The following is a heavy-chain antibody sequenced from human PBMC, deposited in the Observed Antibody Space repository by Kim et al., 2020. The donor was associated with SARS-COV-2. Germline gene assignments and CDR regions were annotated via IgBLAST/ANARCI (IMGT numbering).Heavy chain of an antibody. CDR3: ARGTRQWLVRGPYFYYMD. J-gene: IGHJ6*03. V-gene: IGHV4-34*01. D-gene: IGHD6-19*01. CDR1: GGSFSGYY. Sequence: SETLSLTCAAYGGSFSGYYWSWIRQPPGKGLEWIGEINHSGSTNYNPSLKSRVTISVDTSKNQFSLKLSSVTAADTAVYYCARGTRQWLVRGPYFYYMD. CDR2: INHSGST.